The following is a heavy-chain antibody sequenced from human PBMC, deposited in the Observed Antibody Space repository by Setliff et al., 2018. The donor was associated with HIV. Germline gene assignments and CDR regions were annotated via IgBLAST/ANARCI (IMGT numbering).Heavy chain of an antibody. V-gene: IGHV1-69*10. J-gene: IGHJ4*02. D-gene: IGHD3-22*01. CDR1: GFTFNHYA. CDR2: TIPMSDIP. CDR3: VRVGPWYYGRSGYLASWDY. Sequence: SVKVSCKASGFTFNHYALSWVRQAPGQRPEWMGGTIPMSDIPNYAQNFRGRVTITADHSTTTTYMELSSLSSEDTAVYYCVRVGPWYYGRSGYLASWDYWGQGTQVTAPQ.